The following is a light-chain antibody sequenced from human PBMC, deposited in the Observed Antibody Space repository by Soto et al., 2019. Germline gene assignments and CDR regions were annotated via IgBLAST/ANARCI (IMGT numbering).Light chain of an antibody. CDR3: QKYNSVPWT. CDR2: AAS. Sequence: DIQMTQSPSSLSASVGDRVTITCRASQDIFNYLAWYQQKPGEVPKLLIYAASTLQAGVPSRFSGSGSGTDVTLTISSLQPEDVATYYCQKYNSVPWTFGQGTKVEIK. CDR1: QDIFNY. J-gene: IGKJ1*01. V-gene: IGKV1-27*01.